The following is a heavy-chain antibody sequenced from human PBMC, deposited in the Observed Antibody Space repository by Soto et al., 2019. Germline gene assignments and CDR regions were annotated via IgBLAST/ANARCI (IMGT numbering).Heavy chain of an antibody. Sequence: EVQLVESGGGLVKPGGSLRLSCAASGFTFSTYSMSWVRQAPGKGLEWVSSISSSSSYIYYADSVKGRFTISRDNAKNSLYMQMNNLRAEDTAVYYCARWGGGYNFDYWGQGTLVTVSS. CDR2: ISSSSSYI. V-gene: IGHV3-21*01. J-gene: IGHJ4*02. D-gene: IGHD1-26*01. CDR3: ARWGGGYNFDY. CDR1: GFTFSTYS.